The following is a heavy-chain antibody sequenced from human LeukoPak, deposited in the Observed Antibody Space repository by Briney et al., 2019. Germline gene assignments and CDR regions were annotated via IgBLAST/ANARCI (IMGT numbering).Heavy chain of an antibody. J-gene: IGHJ4*02. CDR3: ARGEGQAVSAFDY. Sequence: ASETLSLTCTVSGGSISTYYWTWIRQPPGKGLEWIGSISYSGSTNNSPSLEGRVTMSVDTSKNQFSLKLSSVTAADTAVYFCARGEGQAVSAFDYWGQGMLVTVSS. V-gene: IGHV4-59*08. CDR2: ISYSGST. CDR1: GGSISTYY. D-gene: IGHD2-21*02.